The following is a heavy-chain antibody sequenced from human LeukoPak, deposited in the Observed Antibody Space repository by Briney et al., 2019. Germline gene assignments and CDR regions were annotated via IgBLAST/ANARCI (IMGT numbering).Heavy chain of an antibody. J-gene: IGHJ4*02. Sequence: PGGSLRLSCAASGFTFSNAWMSWVRQAPGKGLEWVGRIKSKTDGGTTDYAAPVKGRFTISRDGSKNTLYLQMNSLKTEDTAVYYCTTDLAQYYYDSSGYYYSYWGQGTLVTVSS. D-gene: IGHD3-22*01. CDR3: TTDLAQYYYDSSGYYYSY. CDR1: GFTFSNAW. V-gene: IGHV3-15*01. CDR2: IKSKTDGGTT.